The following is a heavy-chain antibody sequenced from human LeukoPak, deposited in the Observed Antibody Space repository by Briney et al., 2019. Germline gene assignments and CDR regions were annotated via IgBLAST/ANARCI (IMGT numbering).Heavy chain of an antibody. V-gene: IGHV1-18*01. D-gene: IGHD3-22*01. Sequence: GASVKVSCKASGYTFTSYGISWVRQAPGQGLEWMGWISAYNGNTNYAQKLRGRVTMTTDTSTSTAYMELRSLRSDDTAVYYCAATSGVVSRRGLFDYWGQGTLVTVSS. CDR2: ISAYNGNT. CDR1: GYTFTSYG. CDR3: AATSGVVSRRGLFDY. J-gene: IGHJ4*02.